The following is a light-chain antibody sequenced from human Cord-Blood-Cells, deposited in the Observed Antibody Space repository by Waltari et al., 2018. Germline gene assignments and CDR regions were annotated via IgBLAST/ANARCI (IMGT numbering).Light chain of an antibody. CDR3: GTWDSSLSAGV. CDR2: DNK. V-gene: IGLV1-51*01. Sequence: QSVLTQPPSVSAAPGQKVTISCSGSSSNIGNNYVSWYQQPPGTAPKLLIYDNKKRPSGIPDRFSGSKSGTSATLGITGLQTGDEADYYCGTWDSSLSAGVFGGGTKLTVL. CDR1: SSNIGNNY. J-gene: IGLJ3*02.